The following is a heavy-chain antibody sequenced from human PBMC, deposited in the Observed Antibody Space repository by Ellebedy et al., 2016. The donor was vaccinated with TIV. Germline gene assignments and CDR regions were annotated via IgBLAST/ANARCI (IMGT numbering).Heavy chain of an antibody. CDR3: VRELADCTGDCLYL. D-gene: IGHD2-21*02. J-gene: IGHJ4*02. CDR2: SSNTNSYI. CDR1: GSTFSGYT. V-gene: IGHV3-21*01. Sequence: PGGSLRLSCTASGSTFSGYTTNWVAKAPGKRLEWVSSSSNTNSYIYYADSLKGRFTISRDNARNTLYLQMNSLRAEDTAVYHCVRELADCTGDCLYLWGQGTLVTVSS.